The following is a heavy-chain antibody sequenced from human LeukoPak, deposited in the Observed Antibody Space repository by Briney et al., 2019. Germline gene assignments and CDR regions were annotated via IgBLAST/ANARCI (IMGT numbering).Heavy chain of an antibody. CDR1: GFTFSSYW. J-gene: IGHJ6*02. CDR3: ARRSYSPPTYYYYYGMDV. CDR2: INSDGSST. D-gene: IGHD4-11*01. V-gene: IGHV3-74*01. Sequence: GGSLRLSCAASGFTFSSYWMHWVRQAPGKGLVWVSRINSDGSSTSYADSVKGRFTISRDNSKNTLYLQMNSLRAEDTAVYYCARRSYSPPTYYYYYGMDVWGQGTTVTVSS.